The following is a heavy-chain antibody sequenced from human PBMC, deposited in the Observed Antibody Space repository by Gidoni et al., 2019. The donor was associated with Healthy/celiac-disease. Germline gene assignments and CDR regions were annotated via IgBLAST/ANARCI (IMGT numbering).Heavy chain of an antibody. CDR1: GGSFSGYY. V-gene: IGHV4-34*01. D-gene: IGHD1-26*01. Sequence: QVQLQQWGAGLLKPSETLSLTCAVYGGSFSGYYWSWIRQPPGKGLEWIGEINHSGSTNYNPSLKSRVTISVDTSKNQFSLKLSSVTAADTAVYYCARGRGVGAKTLFDYWGQGTLVTVSS. J-gene: IGHJ4*02. CDR2: INHSGST. CDR3: ARGRGVGAKTLFDY.